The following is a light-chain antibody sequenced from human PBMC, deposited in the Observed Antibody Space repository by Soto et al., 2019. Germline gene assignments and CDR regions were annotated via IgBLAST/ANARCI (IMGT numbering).Light chain of an antibody. V-gene: IGKV3-20*01. CDR2: GAS. CDR3: QQYNTYAT. J-gene: IGKJ1*01. Sequence: EILLAQSPGTLSLSPGERATLSCRASQSVSNNYLAWYQQKPGQAPRLLIYGASNRATGIPDRFSGSGSGTEFTLTISSLQPDDFATYYCQQYNTYATFGQGTKVDTK. CDR1: QSVSNNY.